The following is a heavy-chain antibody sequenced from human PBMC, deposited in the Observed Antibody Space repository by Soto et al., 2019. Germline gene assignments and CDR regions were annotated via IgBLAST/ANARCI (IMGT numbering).Heavy chain of an antibody. J-gene: IGHJ4*02. CDR1: GLTLSNYW. CDR3: ASLSAPDDF. V-gene: IGHV3-74*01. CDR2: ISNDERNI. Sequence: EVLLVESGGGLVQPGGTMRLACAASGLTLSNYWMHWVRQVPGKGLVWVAEISNDERNIRTSYADSVKGRFTVSRDDAKNTLYLQINRLRGDDTAVYYCASLSAPDDFWGQGAQVTVSS. D-gene: IGHD6-25*01.